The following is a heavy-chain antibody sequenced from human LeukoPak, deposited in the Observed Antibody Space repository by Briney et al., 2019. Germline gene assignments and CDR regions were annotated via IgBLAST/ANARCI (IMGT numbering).Heavy chain of an antibody. D-gene: IGHD3-9*01. Sequence: PGGSLRLSCAASGFTFSSYEMNWVRQAPGKGLEWVSYISSSGSTIYYADSVKGRFTISRDNAKNSLYLQMNSLRAEDTAVYYCARGGLRYFDWLLLAPPYFDYWGQGTLVTVSS. CDR2: ISSSGSTI. CDR1: GFTFSSYE. J-gene: IGHJ4*02. V-gene: IGHV3-48*03. CDR3: ARGGLRYFDWLLLAPPYFDY.